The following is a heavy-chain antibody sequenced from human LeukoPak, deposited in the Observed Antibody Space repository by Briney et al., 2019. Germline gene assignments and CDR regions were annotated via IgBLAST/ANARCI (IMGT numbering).Heavy chain of an antibody. D-gene: IGHD2-2*01. CDR2: TYYRSKWSKWYD. CDR1: GDSVSIDNAA. CDR3: ARVGYCSSTTCPPSGYYYGMDV. Sequence: SQTLSLTCAISGDSVSIDNAAWNWIRQSPSRGLEWLGRTYYRSKWSKWYDDYAVSVRSRITITPDTSKNQFSLQLNSVTPEDTAVYYCARVGYCSSTTCPPSGYYYGMDVWGQGTTVTVSS. V-gene: IGHV6-1*01. J-gene: IGHJ6*02.